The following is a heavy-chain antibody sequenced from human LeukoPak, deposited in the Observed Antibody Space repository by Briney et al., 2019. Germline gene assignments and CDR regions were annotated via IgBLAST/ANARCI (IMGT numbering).Heavy chain of an antibody. V-gene: IGHV4-59*01. J-gene: IGHJ4*02. Sequence: SETLSLTCSVSGDSLGSYYWSWIRQPPGKGLGWIGYIVYSGSTKYNPSLKSRVTMSVDTSKNQFSLKLTSVTAAGTAVYYCARVRGRAGILSYYDNSRQTGRYYVDNWGQGILVSVSS. CDR2: IVYSGST. CDR3: ARVRGRAGILSYYDNSRQTGRYYVDN. D-gene: IGHD1-26*01. CDR1: GDSLGSYY.